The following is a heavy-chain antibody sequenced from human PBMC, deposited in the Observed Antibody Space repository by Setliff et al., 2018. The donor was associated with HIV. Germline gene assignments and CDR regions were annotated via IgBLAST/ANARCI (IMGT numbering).Heavy chain of an antibody. CDR1: GYSFADYG. CDR3: ARGGAREYQLLYNYFDP. V-gene: IGHV1-18*04. CDR2: ISTYNGNT. J-gene: IGHJ5*02. D-gene: IGHD2-2*01. Sequence: ASVKVSCKTSGYSFADYGITWVRQAPGQGLEWMGWISTYNGNTNYAQKLQGRVTITRDTTASTAYMVLSSLTSEDTAVYYCARGGAREYQLLYNYFDPWGQGTLVTVSS.